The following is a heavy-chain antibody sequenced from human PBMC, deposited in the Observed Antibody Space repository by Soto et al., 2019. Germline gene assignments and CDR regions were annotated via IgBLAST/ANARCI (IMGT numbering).Heavy chain of an antibody. Sequence: SETLSLTCTVSGGSISSGGYYWSWIRQHPGKGLEWIGYFYYSGSTYYNPSLKSRVTISVDTSKNQFSLKLSSVTAADTAVYYCARGAYSYGVAFDIWGQGTMVTVSS. V-gene: IGHV4-31*03. CDR2: FYYSGST. D-gene: IGHD5-18*01. CDR3: ARGAYSYGVAFDI. CDR1: GGSISSGGYY. J-gene: IGHJ3*02.